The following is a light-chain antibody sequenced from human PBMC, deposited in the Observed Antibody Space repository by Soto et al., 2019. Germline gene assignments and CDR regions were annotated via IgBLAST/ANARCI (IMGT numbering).Light chain of an antibody. Sequence: DIQMTQSPSSLSASVGDTVTITCRASQGIYKYLAWYQQKSGQVPKLLIYGVSTLQSGVPSRFSGSGSGTDCTLTIKSLQPEDVATYYCQKYTNAPWTCGQGTKVEIK. CDR2: GVS. CDR3: QKYTNAPWT. J-gene: IGKJ1*01. V-gene: IGKV1-27*01. CDR1: QGIYKY.